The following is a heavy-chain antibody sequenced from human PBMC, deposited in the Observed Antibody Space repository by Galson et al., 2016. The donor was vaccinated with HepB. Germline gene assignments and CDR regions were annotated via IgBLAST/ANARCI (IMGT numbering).Heavy chain of an antibody. Sequence: SLRLSCAASGLTFSDYWMAWVRQAPGKGLEWVASIKEDGSEEYYVDSVRGRFTISRDNAKKSLYLQMTSLRAEDAARYYCARKKYISSSSGVDYWGQGTLVTVSS. CDR2: IKEDGSEE. V-gene: IGHV3-7*05. D-gene: IGHD6-6*01. J-gene: IGHJ4*02. CDR3: ARKKYISSSSGVDY. CDR1: GLTFSDYW.